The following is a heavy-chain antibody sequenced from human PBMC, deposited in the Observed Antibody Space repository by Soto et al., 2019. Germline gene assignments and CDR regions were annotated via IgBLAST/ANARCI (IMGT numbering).Heavy chain of an antibody. CDR3: ARLRWYYYGSGSYCNVYYYYGMDV. V-gene: IGHV4-34*01. Sequence: SETLSLTCAVYGGSFSGYYWSWIRQPPGKGLEWIGEINHSGSTNYNPSLKSRVTISVDTSKNQFSLKLSSVTAADTAVYYCARLRWYYYGSGSYCNVYYYYGMDVWGQGTTVTVSS. D-gene: IGHD3-10*01. CDR2: INHSGST. J-gene: IGHJ6*02. CDR1: GGSFSGYY.